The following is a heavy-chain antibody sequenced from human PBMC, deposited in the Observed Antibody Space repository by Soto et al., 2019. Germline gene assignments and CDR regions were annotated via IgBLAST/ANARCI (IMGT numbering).Heavy chain of an antibody. D-gene: IGHD1-7*01. J-gene: IGHJ4*02. CDR1: GCSISSYY. V-gene: IGHV4-59*01. Sequence: XETLSLTCTVSGCSISSYYWSWIRQPPGKGLEWIGYIYYSGNTNYNPSLKSRVTISVDTSKNQFPLKLSSVTAADTAVYYCGRGEVDRYNWNYGIDYWGQGTLVTVSS. CDR2: IYYSGNT. CDR3: GRGEVDRYNWNYGIDY.